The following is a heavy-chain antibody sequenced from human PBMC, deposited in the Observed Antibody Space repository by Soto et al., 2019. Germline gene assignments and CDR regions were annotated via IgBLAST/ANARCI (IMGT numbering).Heavy chain of an antibody. V-gene: IGHV3-33*01. CDR2: IYHDGSNK. CDR1: GFSFSSYG. D-gene: IGHD6-19*01. Sequence: QVQLVESGGGVVQPGGSLRLSCAASGFSFSSYGMHWVRQAPGQGLEWVAIIYHDGSNKYYTDSVKGRFTISRDDSKNTLYLQMDSLRVDDTAVYYCARDVGSGWLYDAADVWGQGTVVSVSS. CDR3: ARDVGSGWLYDAADV. J-gene: IGHJ3*01.